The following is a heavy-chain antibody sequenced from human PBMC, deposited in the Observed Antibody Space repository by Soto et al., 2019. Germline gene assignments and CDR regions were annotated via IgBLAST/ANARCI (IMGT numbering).Heavy chain of an antibody. CDR1: GDTFSSYG. CDR2: IIPKFGTT. CDR3: ARASGRGWDNWFDS. D-gene: IGHD6-19*01. J-gene: IGHJ5*01. V-gene: IGHV1-69*01. Sequence: QVQLVPSGAEVKKPGSSVKVSCKASGDTFSSYGISWVRQAPGQGREFMGGIIPKFGTTNYAQKFRGRVTITADESTSTAYMEVSSLRSEDTAVYYCARASGRGWDNWFDSWGQGTLVTVS.